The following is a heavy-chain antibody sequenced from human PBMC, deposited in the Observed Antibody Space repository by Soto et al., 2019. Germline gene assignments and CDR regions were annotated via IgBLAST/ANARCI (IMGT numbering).Heavy chain of an antibody. J-gene: IGHJ6*02. CDR3: ARAIVDTAMVDGMEV. CDR1: GYSFTSYW. V-gene: IGHV5-10-1*01. D-gene: IGHD5-18*01. CDR2: IDPSDSYT. Sequence: LGESLKISCKGSGYSFTSYWISWVRQMPGKGLEWMGRIDPSDSYTNYSPSFQGHVTISADKSISTAYLQWSSLKASDTAMYYCARAIVDTAMVDGMEVWGQGTTVTVSS.